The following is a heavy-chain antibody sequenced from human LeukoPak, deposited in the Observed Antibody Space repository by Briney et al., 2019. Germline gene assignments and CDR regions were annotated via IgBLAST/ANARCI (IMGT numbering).Heavy chain of an antibody. CDR2: IIPMLGIT. V-gene: IGHV1-69*04. CDR1: EGTFSSYA. D-gene: IGHD2-15*01. J-gene: IGHJ6*02. CDR3: VRADKEFHYYRGLDV. Sequence: ASVKVSCKASEGTFSSYAISWVRQAPGQGLEWMGRIIPMLGITDYAQKFQGRVTTTADISTSTAYMELSSLRSEDTAVYHCVRADKEFHYYRGLDVWGQGTTVTVSS.